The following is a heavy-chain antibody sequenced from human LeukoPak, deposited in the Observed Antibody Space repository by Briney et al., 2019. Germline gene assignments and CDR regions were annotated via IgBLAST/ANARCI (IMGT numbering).Heavy chain of an antibody. CDR2: INPNSGGT. V-gene: IGHV1-2*02. J-gene: IGHJ4*02. CDR1: GYTFTGYY. CDR3: VKSISPAGPDGEPYFDY. Sequence: GASVKVSCKASGYTFTGYYMHWVRQAPRQGLEWMGWINPNSGGTNYAQKFQGRVTMTRDTSISTAYMELSRLRSEDTAVYYCVKSISPAGPDGEPYFDYWGQGTLVTVSS. D-gene: IGHD6-13*01.